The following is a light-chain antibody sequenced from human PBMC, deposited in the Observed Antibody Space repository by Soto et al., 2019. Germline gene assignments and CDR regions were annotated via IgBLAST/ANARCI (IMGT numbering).Light chain of an antibody. J-gene: IGLJ3*02. CDR2: LNSDGSH. CDR3: QTWGTGIHV. V-gene: IGLV4-69*01. Sequence: QPVLTQSPSASASLGASVKLTCTLSGGHSSYAIAWHQQQPEKGPRYLMKLNSDGSHSKGDGIPDRFSGSSSGAERYLTISSLQSEDEADYYCQTWGTGIHVFGGGTKLTVL. CDR1: GGHSSYA.